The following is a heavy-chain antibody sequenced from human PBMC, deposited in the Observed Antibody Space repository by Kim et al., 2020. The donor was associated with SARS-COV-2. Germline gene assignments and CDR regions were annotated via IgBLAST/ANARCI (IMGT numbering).Heavy chain of an antibody. J-gene: IGHJ4*02. CDR3: ARNSDTLGFVY. D-gene: IGHD2-15*01. CDR2: K. V-gene: IGHV3-33*01. Sequence: KYYGDSVKGRFTISRDNSKNPVYLQVNSLRAEDTAVYFCARNSDTLGFVYWGQGTLVTVSS.